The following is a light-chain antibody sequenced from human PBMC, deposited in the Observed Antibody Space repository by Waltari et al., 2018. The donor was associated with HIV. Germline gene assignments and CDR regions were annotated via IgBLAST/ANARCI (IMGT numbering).Light chain of an antibody. V-gene: IGLV2-23*02. CDR3: CSYAGSSSYV. CDR1: RSDVGGYNY. J-gene: IGLJ1*01. Sequence: QSALTQPASVSGSPGQSITISCTGTRSDVGGYNYVSWYQQHPGKAPKRMIYDVSKRPSGVSNRFSGSKSGNTASLTISGLQAEDEADYYCCSYAGSSSYVFGTGTKVTVL. CDR2: DVS.